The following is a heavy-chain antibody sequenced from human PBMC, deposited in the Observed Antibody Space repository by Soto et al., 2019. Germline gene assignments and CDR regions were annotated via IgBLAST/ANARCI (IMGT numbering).Heavy chain of an antibody. J-gene: IGHJ5*02. CDR2: ILPIFNKT. Sequence: QVQLVQSGADVKKPGSSVRVSCKASGGTFSTYAINWVRQAPGHGLEWMGVILPIFNKTHYAQNFQGRVKIIADKSTSTSYMELSSLRSEDTAVYYCARDGVQFLYKNHFDTWGQGTLVTVSS. V-gene: IGHV1-69*06. CDR1: GGTFSTYA. D-gene: IGHD3-3*01. CDR3: ARDGVQFLYKNHFDT.